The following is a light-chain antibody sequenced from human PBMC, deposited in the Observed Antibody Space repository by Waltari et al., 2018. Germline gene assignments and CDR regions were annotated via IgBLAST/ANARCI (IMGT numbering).Light chain of an antibody. CDR3: QQYYITPLS. V-gene: IGKV4-1*01. J-gene: IGKJ4*01. CDR1: PSVLYSPDNRNY. CDR2: WAS. Sequence: DIVMTQSPDSLAVSLGERATINCKSSPSVLYSPDNRNYLAWYQQKPGQPPNLLIYWASTRESGVPDRFSGSGSGTDFTLTISSLQAEDVAVYYCQQYYITPLSFGGGTKVEIK.